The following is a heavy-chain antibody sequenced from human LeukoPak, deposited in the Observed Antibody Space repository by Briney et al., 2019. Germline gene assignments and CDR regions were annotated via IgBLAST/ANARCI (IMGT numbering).Heavy chain of an antibody. J-gene: IGHJ4*02. Sequence: PRGGPRPSRAAAGFRLSKYWREWVRQAPGEGAGWVANIKQDGSEKNYVDSVKGRFTISRDNAKNSLILQMNSLRDEDTAVYYCARGVWAPFDSWGQGTLVSVSS. CDR1: GFRLSKYW. CDR3: ARGVWAPFDS. CDR2: IKQDGSEK. V-gene: IGHV3-7*01. D-gene: IGHD7-27*01.